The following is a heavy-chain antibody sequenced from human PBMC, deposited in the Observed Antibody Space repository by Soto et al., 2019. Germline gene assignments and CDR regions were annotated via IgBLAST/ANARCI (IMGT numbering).Heavy chain of an antibody. Sequence: QVQLVESGGGVVQPGRSLRLSCAASGFTFSSYGMHWVRQAPGKGLEWVAVISYDGSNKYYADSVKGRFTISRDNSKTTLYLQMNSLRAEDTAVYYCAKDRIKRGYSYGFLLDYWGQGTLVTVSS. CDR3: AKDRIKRGYSYGFLLDY. V-gene: IGHV3-30*18. J-gene: IGHJ4*02. CDR2: ISYDGSNK. D-gene: IGHD5-18*01. CDR1: GFTFSSYG.